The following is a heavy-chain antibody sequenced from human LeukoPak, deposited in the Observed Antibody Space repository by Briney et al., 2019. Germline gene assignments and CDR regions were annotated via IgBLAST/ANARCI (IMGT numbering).Heavy chain of an antibody. CDR1: GYTFTGYY. Sequence: ASVKVSCRASGYTFTGYYMHWVRRAPGQGLEWMGWINPKSGGTNYAQKFQGRVTMTRDTSISTAYMELSRLRSDDTAVYYCARDLAVAGFDYWGQGTLVTVSS. D-gene: IGHD6-19*01. V-gene: IGHV1-2*02. J-gene: IGHJ4*02. CDR2: INPKSGGT. CDR3: ARDLAVAGFDY.